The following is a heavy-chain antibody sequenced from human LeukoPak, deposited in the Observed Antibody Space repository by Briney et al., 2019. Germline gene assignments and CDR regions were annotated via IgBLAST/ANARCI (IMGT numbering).Heavy chain of an antibody. CDR2: ISGSGGST. Sequence: GGSLRLSCAASGFTFSSYAMSWVRQAPGKGLEWVSAISGSGGSTYYADSVKGRFTISGDNSKNTLYLQMNSLRAEDTAVYYCAKGDIVVVPAASDYWGQGTLVTVSS. D-gene: IGHD2-2*01. J-gene: IGHJ4*02. CDR1: GFTFSSYA. V-gene: IGHV3-23*01. CDR3: AKGDIVVVPAASDY.